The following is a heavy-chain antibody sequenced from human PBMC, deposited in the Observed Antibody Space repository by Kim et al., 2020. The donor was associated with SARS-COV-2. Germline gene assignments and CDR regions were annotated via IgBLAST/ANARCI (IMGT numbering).Heavy chain of an antibody. D-gene: IGHD3-9*01. CDR1: GFTFSDYY. CDR3: ARDRAPRLRYFDWDYYYSAMDV. J-gene: IGHJ6*02. Sequence: GGSLRLSCAASGFTFSDYYMSWIRQAPGKGLEWVSYISSSGSTIYYADSVKGRFTISRDNAKNSLYLQMNSLRAEDTAVYYCARDRAPRLRYFDWDYYYSAMDVWGRGTTVTVSS. CDR2: ISSSGSTI. V-gene: IGHV3-11*04.